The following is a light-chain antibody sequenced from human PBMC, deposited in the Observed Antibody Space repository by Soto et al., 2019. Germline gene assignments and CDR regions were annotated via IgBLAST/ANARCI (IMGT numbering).Light chain of an antibody. CDR1: SSNIGAGYE. CDR2: ENN. Sequence: QSVLTQPPSVSEAPGQRVTISCTGSSSNIGAGYEAHWYQQVPGTAPKLLIYENNNRPSGVPDRCSGSKSGTSASLAITGLQAEDGAEYYCQSYDSSLSGYVFGTGTKLTVL. CDR3: QSYDSSLSGYV. V-gene: IGLV1-40*01. J-gene: IGLJ1*01.